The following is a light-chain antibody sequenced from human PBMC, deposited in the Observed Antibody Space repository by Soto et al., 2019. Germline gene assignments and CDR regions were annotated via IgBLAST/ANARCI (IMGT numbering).Light chain of an antibody. J-gene: IGLJ2*01. CDR3: LLSYGGAVV. V-gene: IGLV7-46*01. CDR1: TGAVASGHY. Sequence: QTVVTQETSLTVSPGGTITLTCGSNTGAVASGHYPYWFQQKPGQAPRTLIYDTNNKHSWTPARFSGSLLGGKAALTFSGAQPEDEAEYHCLLSYGGAVVFGGGTKLTVL. CDR2: DTN.